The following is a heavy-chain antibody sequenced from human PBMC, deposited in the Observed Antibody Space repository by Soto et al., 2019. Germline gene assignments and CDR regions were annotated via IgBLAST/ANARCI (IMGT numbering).Heavy chain of an antibody. CDR3: AKAPGPLVPAALNWFDP. CDR2: ISYDGSNK. V-gene: IGHV3-30*18. J-gene: IGHJ5*02. D-gene: IGHD2-2*01. CDR1: GFTFSSYG. Sequence: GGSLRLSCAASGFTFSSYGMHWVRQAPGKGLEWVAVISYDGSNKYYADSVKGRFTISRDNSKNTLYLQMNSLRAEDTAVYYCAKAPGPLVPAALNWFDPWGQGTLVTVSS.